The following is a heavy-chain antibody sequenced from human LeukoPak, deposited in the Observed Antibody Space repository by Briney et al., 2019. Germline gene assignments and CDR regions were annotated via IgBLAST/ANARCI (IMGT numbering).Heavy chain of an antibody. J-gene: IGHJ5*02. V-gene: IGHV3-9*01. CDR1: GFTFEDYA. CDR3: ARDGRHYYGSGSYYLDWFDP. D-gene: IGHD3-10*01. CDR2: ISWNSGTI. Sequence: PGGSLRLSCAASGFTFEDYAMHWVRHAPGKGLEWVSGISWNSGTIGYADSGKGRFTISRDNAKKSLYLQMNNLRAEDTAFYHCARDGRHYYGSGSYYLDWFDPWGQGTLVTVSS.